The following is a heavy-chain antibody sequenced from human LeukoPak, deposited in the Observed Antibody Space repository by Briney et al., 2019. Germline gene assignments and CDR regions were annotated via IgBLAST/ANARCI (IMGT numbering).Heavy chain of an antibody. D-gene: IGHD6-19*01. V-gene: IGHV4-61*02. CDR2: IYTSGST. Sequence: SETLSPTCTVSGGSISSGSYYWSWIRQPAGKGLEWIGRIYTSGSTNYNPSLKSRVTISVDTSKNQFSLKLSSVTAADTAVYYCARGAGWYNYWGQGILVTVSS. CDR1: GGSISSGSYY. J-gene: IGHJ4*02. CDR3: ARGAGWYNY.